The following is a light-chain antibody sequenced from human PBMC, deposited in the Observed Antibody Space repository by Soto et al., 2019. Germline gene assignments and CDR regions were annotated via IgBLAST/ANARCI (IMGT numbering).Light chain of an antibody. J-gene: IGKJ2*01. CDR3: QQYYSTPPMYT. CDR1: QSVLYSSNNKNY. V-gene: IGKV4-1*01. CDR2: WAS. Sequence: DIVMTQSPDSLAVSLGERATINCKSSQSVLYSSNNKNYLAWYQQKPGQPPKLLIYWASTRESGVPDRFSGSGSGTDFTLTISSLQAEDVAAYYCQQYYSTPPMYTFGQGTKLEIK.